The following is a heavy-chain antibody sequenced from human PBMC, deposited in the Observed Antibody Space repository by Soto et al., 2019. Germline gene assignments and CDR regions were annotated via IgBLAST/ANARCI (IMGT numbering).Heavy chain of an antibody. CDR1: GYTFTSYA. CDR2: INAGNGNT. V-gene: IGHV1-3*01. J-gene: IGHJ2*01. CDR3: ARRYDYGGLNSGWYFDL. D-gene: IGHD4-17*01. Sequence: QVQLVQSGAEVKKPGASVKVSCKASGYTFTSYAMHWVRQAPGQRLEWMGWINAGNGNTKYSQKLQGRVTLTRDTSASTAYMELSSLRSEDTAVYYCARRYDYGGLNSGWYFDLWGRGTLVTVSS.